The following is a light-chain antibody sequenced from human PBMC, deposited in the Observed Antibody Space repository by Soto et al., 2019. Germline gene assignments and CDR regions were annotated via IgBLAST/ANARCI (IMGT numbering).Light chain of an antibody. CDR2: GAS. CDR3: QQYNNWPPWT. V-gene: IGKV3-15*01. J-gene: IGKJ1*01. Sequence: ETVMTQSPATLSVSPGERATLSCRASQSVSSNLAWHQQKPGQAPRLLIYGASTRATGIPARFSGSGSGTEFTLTISSLQSEDFAVYYCQQYNNWPPWTFGQGTKVEIK. CDR1: QSVSSN.